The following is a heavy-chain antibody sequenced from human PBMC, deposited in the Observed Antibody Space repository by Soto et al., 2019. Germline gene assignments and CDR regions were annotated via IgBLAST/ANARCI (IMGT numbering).Heavy chain of an antibody. CDR1: GGTFSSYA. J-gene: IGHJ4*02. CDR2: IIPIFGTA. V-gene: IGHV1-69*13. Sequence: ASVKVSCKASGGTFSSYAISWVRQAPGQGLEWMGGIIPIFGTANYAQKFQGRVTITADESTSTAYMELSSLRSEDTAVYYCAREKKELYSSSSSVRSSSWYVYWGQGTLVTVSS. D-gene: IGHD6-6*01. CDR3: AREKKELYSSSSSVRSSSWYVY.